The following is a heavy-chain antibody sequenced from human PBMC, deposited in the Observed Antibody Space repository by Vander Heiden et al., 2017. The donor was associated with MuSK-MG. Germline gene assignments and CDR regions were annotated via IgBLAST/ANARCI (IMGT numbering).Heavy chain of an antibody. Sequence: VVQPGRSLRLPCAASGFIFRNYAMHWVRQAPGKGLDWVAFISYDGSNKYYADSGKCRFTISRDNSKNTRYMQLNRLRTDETAVYYCARDLVYCGSIRSDDYWGQGTLVTDSS. V-gene: IGHV3-30-3*01. J-gene: IGHJ4*02. D-gene: IGHD3-10*01. CDR3: ARDLVYCGSIRSDDY. CDR2: ISYDGSNK. CDR1: GFIFRNYA.